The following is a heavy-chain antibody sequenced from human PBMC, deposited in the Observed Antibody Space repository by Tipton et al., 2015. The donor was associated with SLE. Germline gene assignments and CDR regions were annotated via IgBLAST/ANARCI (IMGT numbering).Heavy chain of an antibody. Sequence: TLSLTCTVSGGTINSYYWTWNRQPPGMGLEWVGYIYSSVSANYNPSLKSRVAISVDSSKNQFSLRLTSVTAADTAVYYCARGTGYLSPFDFWGQGTLVTVSS. CDR3: ARGTGYLSPFDF. D-gene: IGHD3-9*01. J-gene: IGHJ3*01. CDR1: GGTINSYY. V-gene: IGHV4-59*01. CDR2: IYSSVSA.